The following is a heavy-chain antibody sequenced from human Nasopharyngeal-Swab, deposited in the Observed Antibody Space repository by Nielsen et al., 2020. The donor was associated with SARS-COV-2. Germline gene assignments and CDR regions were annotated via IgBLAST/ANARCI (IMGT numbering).Heavy chain of an antibody. CDR2: IYSGGST. CDR1: GFTVSSNY. J-gene: IGHJ4*02. D-gene: IGHD6-13*01. CDR3: AKGTRYSSSWYPDLYYFDY. V-gene: IGHV3-53*05. Sequence: GESLKISCAASGFTVSSNYMSWVRQAPGKGPEWVSVIYSGGSTYYADSVKGRFTISRDNSKNTLYLQMNSLRPEDTAVYYCAKGTRYSSSWYPDLYYFDYWGQGTLVTVSS.